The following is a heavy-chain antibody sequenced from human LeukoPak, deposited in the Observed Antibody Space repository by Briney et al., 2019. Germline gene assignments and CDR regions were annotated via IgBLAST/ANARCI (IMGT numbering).Heavy chain of an antibody. CDR3: AKEDAPLGGRPVF. J-gene: IGHJ4*02. CDR1: GFTFSSYS. V-gene: IGHV3-21*01. Sequence: GGSLRLSCAASGFTFSSYSMNWVRQAPGKGLEWVSSISSSSSYIYYADSVKGRFTISRDNSKNTLYLQMNSLTVEDTAFYYCAKEDAPLGGRPVFWGQGTLVTVSS. D-gene: IGHD3-16*01. CDR2: ISSSSSYI.